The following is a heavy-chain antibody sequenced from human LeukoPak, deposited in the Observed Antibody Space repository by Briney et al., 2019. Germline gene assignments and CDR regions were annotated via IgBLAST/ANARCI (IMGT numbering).Heavy chain of an antibody. CDR1: GGSISSYY. J-gene: IGHJ4*02. Sequence: PSETLSLTCSVSGGSISSYYWSWIRQPPGKGLEWIGYIHYSGSTKYNPSLKSRVTISVDTSKNQFSLKLSSVTAADTAVYYCARWYSSGWAFDYWGQGTLVTVSS. CDR3: ARWYSSGWAFDY. V-gene: IGHV4-59*08. CDR2: IHYSGST. D-gene: IGHD6-19*01.